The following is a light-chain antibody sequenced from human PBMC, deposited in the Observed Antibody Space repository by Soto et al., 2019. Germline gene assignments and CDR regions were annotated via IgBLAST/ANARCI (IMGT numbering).Light chain of an antibody. CDR1: QDMNNY. CDR2: DAS. Sequence: DIQMTQSPSSLSASVGDRVTITCRASQDMNNYLNWYQHKPGKAPKLLIYDASFLETGVPPRFSGSGSGTDFTFTITSLQPEDIATYYCQQSDHVPFFGGGTKVEIK. J-gene: IGKJ4*01. V-gene: IGKV1-33*01. CDR3: QQSDHVPF.